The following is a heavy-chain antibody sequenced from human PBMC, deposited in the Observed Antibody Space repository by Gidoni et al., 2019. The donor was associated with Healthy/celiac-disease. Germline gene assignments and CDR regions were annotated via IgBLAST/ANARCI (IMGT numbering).Heavy chain of an antibody. V-gene: IGHV1-3*01. J-gene: IGHJ4*02. CDR1: GYTFTSYA. CDR2: INAGNGNT. Sequence: QVQLVQSGAEVKKPGASVKVSCKASGYTFTSYAMHWVRQAPGQRLEWMGWINAGNGNTKYSQKFQGRVTITRDTSASTAYMELSSLRSEDTAVYYCARDLPQGISPFDYWGQGTLVTVSS. CDR3: ARDLPQGISPFDY. D-gene: IGHD6-13*01.